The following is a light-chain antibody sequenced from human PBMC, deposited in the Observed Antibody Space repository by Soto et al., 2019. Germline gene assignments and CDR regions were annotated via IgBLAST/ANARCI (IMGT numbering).Light chain of an antibody. CDR2: DAS. CDR1: QSVSSY. J-gene: IGKJ3*01. CDR3: HQRSNWPPFT. V-gene: IGKV3-11*01. Sequence: EIVLTQSPATLSLSPGERATLSCRASQSVSSYLAWYQQKPGQAPRLLIYDASNRATGIPARFSGSGSGTDFILTISSLEPEDFAVYYCHQRSNWPPFTFGPGTKVDIK.